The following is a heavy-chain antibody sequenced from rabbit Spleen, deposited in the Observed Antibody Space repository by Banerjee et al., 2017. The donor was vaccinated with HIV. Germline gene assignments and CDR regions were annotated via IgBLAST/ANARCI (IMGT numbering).Heavy chain of an antibody. J-gene: IGHJ4*01. D-gene: IGHD1-1*01. Sequence: QEQLEESGGGLVKPGASLTLTCTASGFDLNSYYYMYWVRQAPGKGLEWIACIYCGSSGFTYFASWAKGRFTFSKTSSTTVTLQMTSLTAADTATYFCARDLDGVIGWNFGWWGPGTLVTVS. V-gene: IGHV1S45*01. CDR2: IYCGSSGFT. CDR3: ARDLDGVIGWNFGW. CDR1: GFDLNSYYY.